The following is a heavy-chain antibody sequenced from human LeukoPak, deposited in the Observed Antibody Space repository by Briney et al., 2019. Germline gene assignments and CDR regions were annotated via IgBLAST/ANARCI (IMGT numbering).Heavy chain of an antibody. V-gene: IGHV4-59*01. CDR3: ARAGGNGWYLYY. Sequence: PSETLSLTCTVSGGSISSYYWSWVRQPPGKGLEWIGFVFYSGDTSYSPSLKSRVTISLDTSKNQFSLKLSSVTSADTAVYYCARAGGNGWYLYYWGQGTLVTVSS. J-gene: IGHJ4*02. CDR1: GGSISSYY. CDR2: VFYSGDT. D-gene: IGHD6-19*01.